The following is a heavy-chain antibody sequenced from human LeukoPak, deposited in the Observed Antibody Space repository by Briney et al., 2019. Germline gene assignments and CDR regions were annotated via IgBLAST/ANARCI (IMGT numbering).Heavy chain of an antibody. CDR3: VRDPGSRFLQWPD. CDR2: IRYDGSNK. V-gene: IGHV3-30*02. CDR1: GFTFSSYG. D-gene: IGHD3-3*01. J-gene: IGHJ4*02. Sequence: GGSLRLSCAASGFTFSSYGMHWVRQAPGKGLEWVAFIRYDGSNKYFAESVKGRFTISRDNAKESVHLEMDSLRAEDTAVYYCVRDPGSRFLQWPDWGQGTLVTVSS.